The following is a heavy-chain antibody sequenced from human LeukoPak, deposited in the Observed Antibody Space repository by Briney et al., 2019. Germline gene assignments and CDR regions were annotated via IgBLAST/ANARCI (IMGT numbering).Heavy chain of an antibody. V-gene: IGHV3-74*01. J-gene: IGHJ5*02. CDR2: ISGDGTTT. CDR3: SRRVDSTRWFDP. CDR1: GLTFSNYF. D-gene: IGHD2-15*01. Sequence: GGSLRLSCAASGLTFSNYFMQWVRQAPGKGLVWVSRISGDGTTTIYADSVKGRFTISRDNAKNTLYLQMNSLRDDDTAVYYCSRRVDSTRWFDPWGQGTLVTVSS.